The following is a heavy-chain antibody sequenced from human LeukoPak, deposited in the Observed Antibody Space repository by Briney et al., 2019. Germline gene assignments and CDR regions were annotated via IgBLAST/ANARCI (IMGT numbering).Heavy chain of an antibody. CDR3: VREDAHTYYFDF. D-gene: IGHD2-2*01. J-gene: IGHJ4*02. V-gene: IGHV1-46*01. CDR1: GYTFTSAH. CDR2: LKSTGDTS. Sequence: ASVKVSCKTSGYTFTSAHMHWVRQAPGQGLEWVGILKSTGDTSVYAQKFQGRVTVTRDTSTSTVYMDLSSLRSEDTAVYYCVREDAHTYYFDFWGPGTLVTVSS.